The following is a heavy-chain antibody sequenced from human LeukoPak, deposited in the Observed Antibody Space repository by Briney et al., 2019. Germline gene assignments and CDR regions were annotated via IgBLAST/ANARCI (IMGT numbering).Heavy chain of an antibody. V-gene: IGHV7-4-1*02. J-gene: IGHJ6*03. CDR1: GYTFTSYA. CDR2: INTNTGNP. D-gene: IGHD3-10*01. CDR3: ARASRPMVRGVIPYYYYYYMDV. Sequence: ASVKVSCKAAGYTFTSYAMSWVRQAPGQGLEWMGWINTNTGNPTYAQGFTGRFVFSLDTSVSTAYLQISSLKAEDTAVYYCARASRPMVRGVIPYYYYYYMDVWGKGTTVTVSS.